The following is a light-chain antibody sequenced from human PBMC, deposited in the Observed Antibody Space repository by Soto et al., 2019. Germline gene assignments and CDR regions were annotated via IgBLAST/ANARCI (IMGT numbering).Light chain of an antibody. CDR2: KAS. J-gene: IGKJ2*01. Sequence: DIQMTQSPSSLSASVGDRAIITCRASQTVRNWLAWFQQKPGEAPKLLIYKASRLESGVPSRFNGSGYGTDFTLTITNFVPGDSATYVCQQYDASPLTFGQGTKLEIK. CDR3: QQYDASPLT. V-gene: IGKV1-5*03. CDR1: QTVRNW.